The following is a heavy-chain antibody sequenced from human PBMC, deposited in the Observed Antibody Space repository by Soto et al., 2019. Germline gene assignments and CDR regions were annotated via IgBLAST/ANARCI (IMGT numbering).Heavy chain of an antibody. D-gene: IGHD2-15*01. J-gene: IGHJ6*02. Sequence: QVQLQQWGAGLLKPSETLSLNCAVYGGSFSGYYWSWIRQPPGKGLEWIGERNHRGSINYNPSLKSRVTLSVATSNNQFSLKLNSVTAADTAVFYCARGSRMRIPAASGRDYYYQGLDVWGQGTAVTVSS. CDR3: ARGSRMRIPAASGRDYYYQGLDV. CDR1: GGSFSGYY. CDR2: RNHRGSI. V-gene: IGHV4-34*01.